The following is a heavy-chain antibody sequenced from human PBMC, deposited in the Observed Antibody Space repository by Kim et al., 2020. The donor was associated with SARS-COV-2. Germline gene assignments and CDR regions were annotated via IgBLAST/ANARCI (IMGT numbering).Heavy chain of an antibody. CDR2: INWNSREI. D-gene: IGHD6-19*01. V-gene: IGHV3-9*01. Sequence: GGSLRLSCATSGFSFGDFALHWVRQAPGKGLEWVAGINWNSREIAYADSVNGRVTISRDDATKSLYLDMKSLGPEDTALYYCAKDRGRLVYYYGM. CDR3: AKDRGRLVYYYGM. CDR1: GFSFGDFA. J-gene: IGHJ6*01.